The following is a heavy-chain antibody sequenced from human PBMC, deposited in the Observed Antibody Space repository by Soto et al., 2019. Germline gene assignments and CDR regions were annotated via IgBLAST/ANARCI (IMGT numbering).Heavy chain of an antibody. CDR3: ARAIVVVTPEHYYYGMDV. D-gene: IGHD2-21*02. J-gene: IGHJ6*02. CDR1: VGSISSGGYY. V-gene: IGHV4-31*03. Sequence: PSETLSLTCTVSVGSISSGGYYLSWIRQHPGKGLEWIGYIYYSGSTYYNPSLKSRVTISVDTSKNQFSLKLSSVTAAETAVYYCARAIVVVTPEHYYYGMDVWGQGTTVTVSS. CDR2: IYYSGST.